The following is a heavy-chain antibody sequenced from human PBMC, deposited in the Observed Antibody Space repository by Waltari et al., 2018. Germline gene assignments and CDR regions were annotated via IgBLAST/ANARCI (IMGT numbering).Heavy chain of an antibody. D-gene: IGHD2-8*01. CDR2: IYTSGST. Sequence: QVQLQESGPGLVKPSQTLSLICTVSGGSISSGSYYWSWLRQPAGMGLEWIGRIYTSGSTNYNPSLKSRVTISVDTSKNQFSLKLSSVTAADTAVYYCAREVLGCTNGVCYTYYYYYYMDVWGKGTTVTVSS. CDR1: GGSISSGSYY. J-gene: IGHJ6*03. CDR3: AREVLGCTNGVCYTYYYYYYMDV. V-gene: IGHV4-61*02.